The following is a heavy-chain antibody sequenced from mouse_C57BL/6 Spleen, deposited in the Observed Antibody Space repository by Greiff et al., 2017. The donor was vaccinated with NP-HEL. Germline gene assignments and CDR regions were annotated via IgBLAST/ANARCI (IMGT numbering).Heavy chain of an antibody. CDR3: ARLPYGYGGFDY. CDR2: INPGSGGT. Sequence: VKLMESGAELVRPGTSVKVSCKASGYAFTNYLIEWVKQRPGQGLEWIGVINPGSGGTNYNEKFKGKATLTADKSSSTAYMQLSSLTSEDSAVYFCARLPYGYGGFDYWGQGTTLTVSS. D-gene: IGHD2-2*01. CDR1: GYAFTNYL. V-gene: IGHV1-54*01. J-gene: IGHJ2*01.